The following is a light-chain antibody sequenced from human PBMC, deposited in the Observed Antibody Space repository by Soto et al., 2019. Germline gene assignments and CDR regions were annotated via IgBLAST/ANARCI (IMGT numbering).Light chain of an antibody. V-gene: IGLV2-14*01. CDR2: EVS. J-gene: IGLJ3*02. CDR1: SSDIGGYNY. Sequence: QSVLTQPASVSGSPGQSITISCTGTSSDIGGYNYVSWYHHHPGKAPKLMIYEVSNRPSGVSNRFSGSKSGNTASLTISGLQAEDEADYYCSSYTTSSIWVFGGGTKLTVL. CDR3: SSYTTSSIWV.